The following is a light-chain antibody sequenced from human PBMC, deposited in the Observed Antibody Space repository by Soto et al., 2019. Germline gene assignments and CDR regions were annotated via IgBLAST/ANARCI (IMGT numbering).Light chain of an antibody. J-gene: IGKJ4*01. V-gene: IGKV3-11*01. Sequence: EIVLTQFPDTLSLSPGERATLSCRASQSVSSYLAWYQQKPGQAPRLLIYDASNRATGIPARFSGSGSGTDFTLTISSLEPEDFAVYYCQQCRNWPLTFGGGTKVEIK. CDR2: DAS. CDR1: QSVSSY. CDR3: QQCRNWPLT.